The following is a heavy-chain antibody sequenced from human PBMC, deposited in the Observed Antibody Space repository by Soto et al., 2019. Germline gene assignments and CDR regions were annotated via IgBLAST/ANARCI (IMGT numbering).Heavy chain of an antibody. D-gene: IGHD3-16*01. CDR1: GGSISSYY. CDR2: IYYSGST. Sequence: SETLSLTCTVSGGSISSYYWSWIRQPPGKGLEWIGYIYYSGSTNYNPSLKSRVNISVDTSKNQFSLRLSSVTAADTAVYCCARAYPRGGIDYWGQGTLVTVSS. J-gene: IGHJ4*02. CDR3: ARAYPRGGIDY. V-gene: IGHV4-59*01.